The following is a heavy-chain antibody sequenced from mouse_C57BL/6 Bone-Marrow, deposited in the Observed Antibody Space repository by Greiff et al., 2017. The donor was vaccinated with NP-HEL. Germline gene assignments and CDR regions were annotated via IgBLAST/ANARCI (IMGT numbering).Heavy chain of an antibody. Sequence: EVQLQESGGDLVKPGGSLKLSCAASGFTFSSYGMSWVRQTPDKRLEWVATISSGGSYTYYPDSVKGRFTISRDNAKNTLYLQMSSLKSEDTAMYYCARGGLRRGYWGQGTLVTVSA. J-gene: IGHJ3*01. CDR3: ARGGLRRGY. CDR1: GFTFSSYG. V-gene: IGHV5-6*01. CDR2: ISSGGSYT. D-gene: IGHD2-4*01.